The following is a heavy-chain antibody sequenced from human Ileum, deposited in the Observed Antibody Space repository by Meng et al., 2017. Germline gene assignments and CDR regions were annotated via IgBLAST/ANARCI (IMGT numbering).Heavy chain of an antibody. CDR1: GGSHCSYS. J-gene: IGHJ6*02. Sequence: SETLSLTCTVTGGSHCSYSWRWIRQPPGKALEWIGFIYYSGNTNYNPSLKSRVTISVDTSKNQFSLKLSSVTAADTAVYYCARDHYYDSRDYYFYYGMDVWGQGTTVTVSS. V-gene: IGHV4-59*01. D-gene: IGHD3-22*01. CDR2: IYYSGNT. CDR3: ARDHYYDSRDYYFYYGMDV.